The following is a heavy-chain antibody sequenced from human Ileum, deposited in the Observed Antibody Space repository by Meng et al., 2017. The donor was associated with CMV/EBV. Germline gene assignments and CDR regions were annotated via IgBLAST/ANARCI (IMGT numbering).Heavy chain of an antibody. CDR1: GFTFGSYA. J-gene: IGHJ4*02. D-gene: IGHD2-15*01. V-gene: IGHV3-23*01. CDR3: ARGGQEVPLTRRFDY. CDR2: IGTGGGAI. Sequence: SGFTFGSYAITWARQAPGQGLEWVSIIGTGGGAIEYADSVKGRFTISRDNSKNTLYLQMDGLRVEDTAIYFCARGGQEVPLTRRFDYWGQGTLVTVSS.